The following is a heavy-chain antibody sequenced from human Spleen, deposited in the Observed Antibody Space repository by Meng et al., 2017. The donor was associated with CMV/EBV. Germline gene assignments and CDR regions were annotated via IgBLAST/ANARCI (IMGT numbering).Heavy chain of an antibody. CDR3: ARGDRVELEPFDY. V-gene: IGHV4-61*02. CDR2: THTSGNT. Sequence: GQPQEQGPGLVRPSQILSLTCTVSGGSISSGSYSWNWIRQPAGKGLEWIGRTHTSGNTNYNPSLKSRVTISVDTSKNQLSLKVTSVTAADTAVYYCARGDRVELEPFDYWGRGILVTVSS. J-gene: IGHJ4*02. D-gene: IGHD1-1*01. CDR1: GGSISSGSYS.